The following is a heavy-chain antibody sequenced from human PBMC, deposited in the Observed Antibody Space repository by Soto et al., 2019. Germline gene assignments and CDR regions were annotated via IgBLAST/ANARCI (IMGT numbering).Heavy chain of an antibody. D-gene: IGHD1-26*01. V-gene: IGHV3-33*01. CDR3: ARGLGATLFDAFDI. CDR1: GFTFSSYG. J-gene: IGHJ3*02. CDR2: IWYAGSTK. Sequence: QVQLVESGGGVVQPGRSLRLSCAASGFTFSSYGMHWVRQAPGKGLEWVAVIWYAGSTKYYADSVKGRFTISRDNSKNTLYLQMNRLRAEDTDVYYCARGLGATLFDAFDIWGQGTMVTVSS.